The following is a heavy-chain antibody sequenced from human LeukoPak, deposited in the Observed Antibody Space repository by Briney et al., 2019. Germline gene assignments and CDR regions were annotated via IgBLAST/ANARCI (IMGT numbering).Heavy chain of an antibody. CDR2: SRSKTFGGTA. Sequence: PGRSLRLSCTPSGFSLGDYIMSWVRQAPGKGLEWVGFSRSKTFGGTAEYAASVKGRFTISRDDSKSIAYLQMDSLKTEDTALYYCTTGFYGGGIYHYSGQGTLVTVSS. CDR3: TTGFYGGGIYHY. V-gene: IGHV3-49*04. D-gene: IGHD2-21*01. J-gene: IGHJ4*02. CDR1: GFSLGDYI.